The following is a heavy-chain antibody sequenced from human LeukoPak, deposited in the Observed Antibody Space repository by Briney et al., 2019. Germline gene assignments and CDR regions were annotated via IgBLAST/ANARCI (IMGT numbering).Heavy chain of an antibody. Sequence: GSSVKVSCKASGGTFSSYAISWVRQAPGQGLEWMGGIIPIFGTANYAQKFQGRVTITADESTSTAYMELSSLRSEDTAVYYCARAQWYLIAAGPTPHAFDIWGQGTMVTVSS. D-gene: IGHD6-13*01. V-gene: IGHV1-69*01. CDR1: GGTFSSYA. CDR3: ARAQWYLIAAGPTPHAFDI. CDR2: IIPIFGTA. J-gene: IGHJ3*02.